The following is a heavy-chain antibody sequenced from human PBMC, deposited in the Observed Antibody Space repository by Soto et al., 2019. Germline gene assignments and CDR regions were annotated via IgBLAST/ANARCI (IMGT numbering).Heavy chain of an antibody. CDR2: ISAYNGNT. CDR3: ARERLKYVFWSGYLGHYAMDV. CDR1: GYTFTSYG. Sequence: ASVKVSCKASGYTFTSYGISWVRQAPVQVLEWMVCISAYNGNTNYAQKLQGRVTMTTDTSKSTAYMELRSLRSDDTAVYYCARERLKYVFWSGYLGHYAMDVWGKGTKLTVSS. D-gene: IGHD3-3*01. V-gene: IGHV1-18*01. J-gene: IGHJ6*04.